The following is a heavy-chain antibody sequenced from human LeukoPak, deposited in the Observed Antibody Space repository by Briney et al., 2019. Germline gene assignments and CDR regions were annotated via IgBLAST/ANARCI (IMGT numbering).Heavy chain of an antibody. Sequence: GRSLRLSCAASGFTFDDYAMHWVRQAPGKGLEWVSGISWNSGNIDYADSVKGRFTISRDNAKNSLYLQMNSLRAEDTALYYCAKDIRRSGLLGGAFDIWGKGTMVTVSS. V-gene: IGHV3-9*01. CDR2: ISWNSGNI. CDR1: GFTFDDYA. D-gene: IGHD3-16*01. J-gene: IGHJ3*02. CDR3: AKDIRRSGLLGGAFDI.